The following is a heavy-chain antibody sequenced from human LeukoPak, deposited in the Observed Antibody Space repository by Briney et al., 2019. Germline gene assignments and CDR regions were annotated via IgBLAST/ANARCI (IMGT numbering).Heavy chain of an antibody. CDR1: GDSVSSNSAA. CDR3: ARGAYSSGWYLFDS. V-gene: IGHV6-1*01. CDR2: TYYRSKWYN. D-gene: IGHD6-19*01. Sequence: SQTLSLTCAISGDSVSSNSAAWNWIRQSPSRGLEWLGRTYYRSKWYNGYAVSVKSRITINPDTCKNQFSLQMNSVTPEDTAVYYCARGAYSSGWYLFDSWGQGTLVTVSS. J-gene: IGHJ4*02.